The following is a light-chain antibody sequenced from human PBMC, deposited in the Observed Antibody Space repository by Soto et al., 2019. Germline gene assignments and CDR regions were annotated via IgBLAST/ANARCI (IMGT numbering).Light chain of an antibody. CDR1: SKNVGGYNY. Sequence: QSALTQPRSVSGYPGQSVTISCTGASKNVGGYNYVSWYQHHPGKVPQLIIYDVTKRPSGVPDRFSGSKSGNTASLTISGLQVEDEADYYCCSYAGTYTWIFGGGTKLTVL. CDR3: CSYAGTYTWI. CDR2: DVT. V-gene: IGLV2-11*01. J-gene: IGLJ2*01.